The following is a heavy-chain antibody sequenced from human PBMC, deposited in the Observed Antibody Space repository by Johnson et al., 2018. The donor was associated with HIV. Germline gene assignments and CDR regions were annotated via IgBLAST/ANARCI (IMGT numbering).Heavy chain of an antibody. CDR2: ICNDGSNK. CDR3: ARQKRYWRNTFDI. J-gene: IGHJ3*02. D-gene: IGHD2-21*01. V-gene: IGHV3-33*01. CDR1: GSLFSSYA. Sequence: QMQLVESGGGVVQPGTSLRLSCAASGSLFSSYAMHWVRQAPGKGLEWVTLICNDGSNKYYADSVKGRFTISRDKAKNSLYLQMNSLRAEDTAVYYCARQKRYWRNTFDIWGQGTIFTVSS.